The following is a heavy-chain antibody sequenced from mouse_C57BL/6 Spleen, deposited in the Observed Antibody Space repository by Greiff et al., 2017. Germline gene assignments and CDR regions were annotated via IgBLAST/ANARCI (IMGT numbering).Heavy chain of an antibody. CDR3: TRGRGDYFDC. Sequence: QVQLQQSGAELVRPGASVTLSCKASGYTFTDYEMHWVKQTPVHGLEWIGAIDPETGGTAYNQKFKGKAILTADKSSSTAYMELRSLTSEDSAVYYCTRGRGDYFDCWGQGTTLTVSS. CDR2: IDPETGGT. V-gene: IGHV1-15*01. J-gene: IGHJ2*01. D-gene: IGHD1-1*01. CDR1: GYTFTDYE.